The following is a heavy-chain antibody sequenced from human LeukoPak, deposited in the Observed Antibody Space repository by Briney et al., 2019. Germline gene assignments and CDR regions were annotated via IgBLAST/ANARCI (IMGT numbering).Heavy chain of an antibody. Sequence: PPETPCLTCVVYGGSFSGYYWNWVRPPPGKGLEYIGYVFDSGGTNYNPSLKSRVTISVDSSKNQFSLKLSSVTAADTAVYYCARRVSAGWFDPWGQGTLVTVSS. J-gene: IGHJ5*02. CDR1: GGSFSGYY. V-gene: IGHV4-59*08. CDR3: ARRVSAGWFDP. CDR2: VFDSGGT. D-gene: IGHD5/OR15-5a*01.